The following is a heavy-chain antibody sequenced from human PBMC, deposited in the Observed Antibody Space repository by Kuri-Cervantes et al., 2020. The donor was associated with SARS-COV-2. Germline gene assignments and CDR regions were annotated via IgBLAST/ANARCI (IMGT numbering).Heavy chain of an antibody. Sequence: ETLSLTCAASGFTFDDYTMHWVRQAPGKGLEWVSLISWDGGSTYYADSVKGRFTISRDNSKNTLYLQMNSLRAEDTAVYYCARGRRTPYGYFDLWGRGTLVTVSS. V-gene: IGHV3-43*01. CDR1: GFTFDDYT. CDR2: ISWDGGST. CDR3: ARGRRTPYGYFDL. D-gene: IGHD2-2*01. J-gene: IGHJ2*01.